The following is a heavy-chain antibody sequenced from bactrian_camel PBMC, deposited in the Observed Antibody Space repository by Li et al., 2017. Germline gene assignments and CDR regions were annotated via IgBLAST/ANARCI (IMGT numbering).Heavy chain of an antibody. Sequence: QVQLVESGGGSVEAGGSLTLSCKASSSHYSGVCMAWFRQAPGKAREGVAAIESDGSTSYADSVKGRFTISRDNAKNTMYLEMNNLRPDDTAVSYCVRDIGGGWYWGDYWGQGTQVTVS. D-gene: IGHD6*01. CDR3: VRDIGGGWYWGDY. V-gene: IGHV3S53*01. CDR1: SSHYSGVC. CDR2: IESDGST. J-gene: IGHJ4*01.